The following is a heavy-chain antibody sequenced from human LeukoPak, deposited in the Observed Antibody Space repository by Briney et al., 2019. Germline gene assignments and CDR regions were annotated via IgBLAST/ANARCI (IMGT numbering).Heavy chain of an antibody. CDR1: GGSFSGYY. CDR2: INHSGSA. V-gene: IGHV4-34*01. J-gene: IGHJ2*01. D-gene: IGHD3-10*01. Sequence: ASETLSLTCAVYGGSFSGYYWSWIRQPPGKGLVWSGEINHSGSANYNPSLKSRVTISVDTSKNQFSLKLSSVTAADTAVYYCARGKVTMVRGVPNWYFDLWGRGTLVTVSS. CDR3: ARGKVTMVRGVPNWYFDL.